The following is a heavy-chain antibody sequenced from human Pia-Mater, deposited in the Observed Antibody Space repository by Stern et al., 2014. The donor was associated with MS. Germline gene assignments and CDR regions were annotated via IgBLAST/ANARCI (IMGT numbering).Heavy chain of an antibody. J-gene: IGHJ4*02. CDR1: GFSLSTSGMR. Sequence: QVTLKDSGLALVKPTQTLTLTCTFSGFSLSTSGMRVSWIRQPPGKALEWLARIDWDDDKFYSTSLKTRLTISKDTSKNQVVLTMTNMDPVDTATYYCARMGDSSGYGFDYWGQGTRVTVSS. CDR3: ARMGDSSGYGFDY. V-gene: IGHV2-70*04. CDR2: IDWDDDK. D-gene: IGHD3-22*01.